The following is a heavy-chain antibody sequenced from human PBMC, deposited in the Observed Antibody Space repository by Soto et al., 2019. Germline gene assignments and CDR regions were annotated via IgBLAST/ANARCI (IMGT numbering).Heavy chain of an antibody. J-gene: IGHJ4*02. D-gene: IGHD6-19*01. V-gene: IGHV1-2*04. CDR3: ARGQGSGWYEDLDY. CDR2: INPNSGGT. Sequence: QVQLLQSGAEVEKPGASVKVSCKASGYAFIAYHMHWVRQAPGQGLEWMGWINPNSGGTNFAQKFQDWITMTRDTSINTVYMELRRLKSDDTAVYYCARGQGSGWYEDLDYWGQGTLVTVSS. CDR1: GYAFIAYH.